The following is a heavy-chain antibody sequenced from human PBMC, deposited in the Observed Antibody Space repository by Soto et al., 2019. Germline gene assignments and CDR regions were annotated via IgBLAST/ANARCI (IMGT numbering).Heavy chain of an antibody. CDR3: SRELYCSGRSCYSATYY. CDR1: GYTFTTYY. Sequence: QVQLVQSGAEVKKPGASVKVSCKASGYTFTTYYIHWVRQAPGQGLEWVGMINPNDGGTAYAQKFQGRVTVTRDTPTSTVYMELSSLRSEDTAVYYCSRELYCSGRSCYSATYYWGQGTLVTVSS. D-gene: IGHD2-15*01. J-gene: IGHJ4*02. CDR2: INPNDGGT. V-gene: IGHV1-46*03.